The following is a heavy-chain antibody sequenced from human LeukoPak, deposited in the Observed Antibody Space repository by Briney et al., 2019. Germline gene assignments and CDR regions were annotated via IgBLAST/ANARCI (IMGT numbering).Heavy chain of an antibody. CDR2: IHWKGAST. D-gene: IGHD6-6*01. CDR3: ARVRWYSSSSTVAHYYYMDV. V-gene: IGHV3-20*04. Sequence: GGSLRLSCAASGFTFDDYGMSGVRQAPGKGLEGVSGIHWKGASTGYADSVKGRFTISRDNAKNSLYLQMNSLRAEDTALYYCARVRWYSSSSTVAHYYYMDVWGKGTTVTVSS. CDR1: GFTFDDYG. J-gene: IGHJ6*03.